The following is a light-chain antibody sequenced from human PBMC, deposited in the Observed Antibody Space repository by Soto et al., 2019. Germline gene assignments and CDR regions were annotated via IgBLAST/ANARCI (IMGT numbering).Light chain of an antibody. Sequence: QSVLTQPPSVSGSPGQSVTISCTGTSTDFVSYNRVSWYQQPPGTAPKLIIYEASNRPSGVPDRFSGSKSGNTASLTISGLQAADEADYYCSSHAGSNTLVFGGGTQLT. CDR2: EAS. CDR1: STDFVSYNR. V-gene: IGLV2-18*02. CDR3: SSHAGSNTLV. J-gene: IGLJ2*01.